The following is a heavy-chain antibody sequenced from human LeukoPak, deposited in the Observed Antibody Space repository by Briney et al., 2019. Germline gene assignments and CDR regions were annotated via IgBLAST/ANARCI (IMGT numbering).Heavy chain of an antibody. D-gene: IGHD4-17*01. Sequence: SETLSLTCAVSGGSFSGYYWTWIRQPPGKGLEWIGEINHSGSANYNPSLKSRVTISLDTSKNQFSLKLSSATAADTAVYYCARGQGTVTTHWGQGTLVTVSS. CDR1: GGSFSGYY. V-gene: IGHV4-34*01. CDR3: ARGQGTVTTH. J-gene: IGHJ4*02. CDR2: INHSGSA.